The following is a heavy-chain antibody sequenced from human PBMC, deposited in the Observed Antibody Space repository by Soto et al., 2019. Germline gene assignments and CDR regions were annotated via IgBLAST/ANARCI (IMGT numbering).Heavy chain of an antibody. J-gene: IGHJ3*02. CDR2: ISSSSSYI. V-gene: IGHV3-21*01. Sequence: EVQLVESGGGLVKPGGSLRLSCAASGFTFSSYSMNWVRQAPGKGLEWVSSISSSSSYIYYADSVKGRFTISRDNAKNSLYLQMNSLRAEDTAVYYCARDKTYYGGKIKDDAFDIWGQGTMVTVSS. D-gene: IGHD4-17*01. CDR1: GFTFSSYS. CDR3: ARDKTYYGGKIKDDAFDI.